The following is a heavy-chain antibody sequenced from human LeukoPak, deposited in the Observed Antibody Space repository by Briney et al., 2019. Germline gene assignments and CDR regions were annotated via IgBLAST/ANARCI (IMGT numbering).Heavy chain of an antibody. CDR2: IIPIFGTA. CDR1: GGTFSSYA. D-gene: IGHD1-1*01. CDR3: AREGYNSYYFDY. Sequence: ASVKVSCKASGGTFSSYAISWVRQAPGQGLEWMGGIIPIFGTANYAQKFQGRVTITADESTGTAYMELSSLRSEDTAVYYCAREGYNSYYFDYWGQGTLVTVSS. V-gene: IGHV1-69*13. J-gene: IGHJ4*02.